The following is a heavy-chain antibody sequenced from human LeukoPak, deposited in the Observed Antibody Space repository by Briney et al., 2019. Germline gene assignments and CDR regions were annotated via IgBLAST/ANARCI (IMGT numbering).Heavy chain of an antibody. CDR3: ARVNIRAAATGYYYYGMDV. D-gene: IGHD6-13*01. J-gene: IGHJ6*02. V-gene: IGHV3-30*19. Sequence: GGSLRLSCAASGFTFSSYGMHWVRQAPGKGLEWVAVISYDGSNKYYADSVKGRFTISRDNSKNTLYLQMNSLRAEDTAVYYCARVNIRAAATGYYYYGMDVWGQGTTVTVSS. CDR1: GFTFSSYG. CDR2: ISYDGSNK.